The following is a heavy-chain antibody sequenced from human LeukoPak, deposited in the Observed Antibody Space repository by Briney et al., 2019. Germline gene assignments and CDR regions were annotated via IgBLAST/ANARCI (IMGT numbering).Heavy chain of an antibody. CDR2: MNGTGYDT. Sequence: GSLRLSCAASGFTFVSYAMTWVRQAPGKGLEWVSSMNGTGYDTYYADSVEGRFTITRDISKKTLYLQMNSLRADDTAVYYCAREGEAVTTFHYYGMEVWGQGTTVTVSS. D-gene: IGHD4-17*01. J-gene: IGHJ6*02. CDR3: AREGEAVTTFHYYGMEV. V-gene: IGHV3-23*01. CDR1: GFTFVSYA.